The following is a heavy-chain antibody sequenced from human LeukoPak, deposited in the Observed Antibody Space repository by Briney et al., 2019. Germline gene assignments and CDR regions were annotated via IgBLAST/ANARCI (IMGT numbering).Heavy chain of an antibody. CDR3: TRGKGDQGWF. CDR2: IRSKAYGGTT. V-gene: IGHV3-49*03. J-gene: IGHJ4*02. CDR1: GFTFSSYC. D-gene: IGHD2-15*01. Sequence: GGSLRLSCTASGFTFSSYCMSWFRQAPGKGLEWVGFIRSKAYGGTTEYAASVKGRFTILRDDSKSIAYLQMNSLKTEDTAVYYCTRGKGDQGWFWGQGTLVTVSS.